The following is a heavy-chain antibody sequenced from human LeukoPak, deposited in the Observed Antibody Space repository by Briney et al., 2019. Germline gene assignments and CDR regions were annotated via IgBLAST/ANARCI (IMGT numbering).Heavy chain of an antibody. CDR1: GYTFTNDG. Sequence: ASVKVSCKASGYTFTNDGMNWVRQAPGQGLEWMGWINPNSGGTNYAQKFQGRVTMTRDTSISTAYMELSRLRSDDTAVYYCARDVLLWFGETPYYMDVWGKGTTVTISS. V-gene: IGHV1-2*02. CDR3: ARDVLLWFGETPYYMDV. CDR2: INPNSGGT. D-gene: IGHD3-10*01. J-gene: IGHJ6*03.